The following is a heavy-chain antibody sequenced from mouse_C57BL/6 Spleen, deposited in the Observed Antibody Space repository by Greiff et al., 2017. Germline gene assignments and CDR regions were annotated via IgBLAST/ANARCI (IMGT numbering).Heavy chain of an antibody. Sequence: EVQVVESGGDLVKPGGSLKLSCAASGFTFSSYCISWVRQTPDKRLEWFATISSGGSYTYYPDSVKGLFTISRDNAKNTLYLQMSSLKSEDTAMYYCAEGVVAEGYYFDYWGQGTTLTVSS. CDR2: ISSGGSYT. J-gene: IGHJ2*01. V-gene: IGHV5-6*01. CDR3: AEGVVAEGYYFDY. D-gene: IGHD1-1*01. CDR1: GFTFSSYC.